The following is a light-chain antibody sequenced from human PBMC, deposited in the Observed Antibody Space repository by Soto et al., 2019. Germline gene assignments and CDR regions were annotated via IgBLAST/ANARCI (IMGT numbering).Light chain of an antibody. J-gene: IGLJ2*01. CDR1: SSNIGARYD. CDR3: QSYDRSLSSPI. V-gene: IGLV1-40*01. CDR2: GNI. Sequence: QSVLTQPPSVSGAPGQRVTISCTGSSSNIGARYDVHWYQCLPGTAHKLLIYGNINRPSGVPDRFSGSKSGTSASLAITGLQADDEADYYCQSYDRSLSSPIFGGGTKLTVL.